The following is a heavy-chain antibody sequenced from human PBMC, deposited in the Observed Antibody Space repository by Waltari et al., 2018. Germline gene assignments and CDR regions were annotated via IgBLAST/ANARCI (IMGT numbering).Heavy chain of an antibody. V-gene: IGHV3-7*01. D-gene: IGHD2-15*01. J-gene: IGHJ6*03. CDR2: IKQDGSER. Sequence: EVQLVETGGGLIQPGGSLRLSCAASGFTFSSYWMSWVRQAPGKGLEWGANIKQDGSEREYVDSVKSRFTICRDNAKNSLYLQMNSLRAEDTAVYYCARVRGGYYYYMDVWGKGTTVTVSS. CDR3: ARVRGGYYYYMDV. CDR1: GFTFSSYW.